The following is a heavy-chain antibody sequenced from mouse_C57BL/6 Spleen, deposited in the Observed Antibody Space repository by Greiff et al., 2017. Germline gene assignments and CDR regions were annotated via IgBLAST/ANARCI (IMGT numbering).Heavy chain of an antibody. Sequence: EVKLVESGGGLVKPGGSLKLSCAASGFTFSDYGMHWVRQAPEQGLAWVAYISSGSSTIYYAVTVKGRFTISRDNAKNTLFLQMTSLRSEDTAMYYCARNYGSCWYLDVWGTGTTVTVSS. V-gene: IGHV5-17*01. CDR2: ISSGSSTI. D-gene: IGHD1-1*01. J-gene: IGHJ1*03. CDR3: ARNYGSCWYLDV. CDR1: GFTFSDYG.